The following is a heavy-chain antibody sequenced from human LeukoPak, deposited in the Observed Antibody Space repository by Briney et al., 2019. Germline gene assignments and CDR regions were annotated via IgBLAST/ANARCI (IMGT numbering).Heavy chain of an antibody. D-gene: IGHD2-2*01. J-gene: IGHJ4*02. CDR2: INPNSGGT. Sequence: GASVKVSCKASGYAFTSFGISWVRQAPGQGLEWMGWINPNSGGTNYAQKFQGRVTMPRQPPISPAYMELSRLRSDDTALYYCARGGKVPAANLAYWGQGPLVTVSS. V-gene: IGHV1-2*02. CDR1: GYAFTSFG. CDR3: ARGGKVPAANLAY.